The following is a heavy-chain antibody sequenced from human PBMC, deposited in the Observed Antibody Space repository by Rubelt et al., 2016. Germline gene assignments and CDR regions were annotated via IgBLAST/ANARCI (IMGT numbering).Heavy chain of an antibody. CDR3: ARVGGAAVAGTSNWFGP. V-gene: IGHV4-39*07. CDR2: IHYGGTT. J-gene: IGHJ5*02. CDR1: GGSIISDYY. D-gene: IGHD6-19*01. Sequence: QLQLQESGPGLVKPSETLSLTCTVSGGSIISDYYWGWIRQPPGKGLEWIGCIHYGGTTYHNPSLKSRVIISVDPSENQFSLKLSSLTAAEAAVYYWARVGGAAVAGTSNWFGPWGQGTLVTVSS.